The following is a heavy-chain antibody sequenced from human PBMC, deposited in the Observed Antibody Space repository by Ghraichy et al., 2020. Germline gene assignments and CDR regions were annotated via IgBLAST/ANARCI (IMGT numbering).Heavy chain of an antibody. Sequence: GGSLRLSCAASGFTFSDYYMSWIRQAPGKGLEWVSYISSSGSTIYYADSVKGRFTISRDNAKNSLYLQMNSLRAEDTAVYYCARDWDFGVVKDGMDVWGQGTTVTVSS. CDR1: GFTFSDYY. CDR3: ARDWDFGVVKDGMDV. V-gene: IGHV3-11*01. J-gene: IGHJ6*02. CDR2: ISSSGSTI. D-gene: IGHD3-3*01.